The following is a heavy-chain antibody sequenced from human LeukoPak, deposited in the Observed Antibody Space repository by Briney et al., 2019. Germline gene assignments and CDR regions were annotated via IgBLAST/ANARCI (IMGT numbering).Heavy chain of an antibody. Sequence: SETLSLTCKVSGGSISGYYWSWIRQPAGKGLEWIGRLDSSGSTNYNSSLKSRVTMSIDGSQFSLRLTSVTAADTAIYYCARGASCGSKCFFDYWGRGILVTVSS. D-gene: IGHD2-21*01. V-gene: IGHV4-4*07. CDR2: LDSSGST. CDR3: ARGASCGSKCFFDY. CDR1: GGSISGYY. J-gene: IGHJ4*02.